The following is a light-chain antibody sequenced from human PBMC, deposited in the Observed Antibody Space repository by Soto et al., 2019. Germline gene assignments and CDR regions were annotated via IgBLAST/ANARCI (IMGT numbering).Light chain of an antibody. CDR3: QQTTSFPLT. V-gene: IGKV1-12*01. CDR1: QGISSW. Sequence: DIQMTQSPSFVSASVGDRVTITCRASQGISSWLAWYQHRPGRAPKLLIHAASNLESGVPSRFSGSGSGTDVTLTICILQHEDFANYYCQQTTSFPLTLGGGTKVEIK. J-gene: IGKJ4*01. CDR2: AAS.